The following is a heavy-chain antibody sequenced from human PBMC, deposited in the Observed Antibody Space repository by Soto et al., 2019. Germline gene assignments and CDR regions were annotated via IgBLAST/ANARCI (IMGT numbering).Heavy chain of an antibody. J-gene: IGHJ4*02. Sequence: SETLSRSCTLSSRHMDSRNWWNWVPQAPGKGLEWIGYIYYSGSTYYNPSLKSRVTISVDTSKNQFSLKLSSVTAADTAVYYCAIYGGNSVYFDYWGQGTPVTVSS. CDR2: IYYSGST. CDR1: SRHMDSRNW. CDR3: AIYGGNSVYFDY. D-gene: IGHD4-17*01. V-gene: IGHV4-30-4*01.